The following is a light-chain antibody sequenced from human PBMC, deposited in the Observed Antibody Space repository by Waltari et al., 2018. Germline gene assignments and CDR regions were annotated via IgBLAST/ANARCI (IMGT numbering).Light chain of an antibody. CDR3: FVSYDGAEGV. V-gene: IGLV7-46*01. J-gene: IGLJ3*02. CDR1: TGPVTSGHY. CDR2: DTT. Sequence: QAVVTQEPSLPVSPGGTLTFPCGSSTGPVTSGHYPYWFPQKPGQAPRTLISDTTNKNSWTPARFSGSLLGGKAALTLSGAQPEDEADYYCFVSYDGAEGVFGGGTKLTVL.